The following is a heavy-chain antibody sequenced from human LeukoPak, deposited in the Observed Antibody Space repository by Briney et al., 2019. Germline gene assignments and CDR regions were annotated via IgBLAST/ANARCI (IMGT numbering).Heavy chain of an antibody. D-gene: IGHD4-11*01. J-gene: IGHJ4*02. CDR1: GGTFSSLS. Sequence: ASVKVSCKASGGTFSSLSINWVRQVPGQGLEWMGGIIPILSTPNYAQRFQGSVTFTTDASTSTAYMELGSLTSEDTAVYYCAGAYLQFSNLLALNFNYWGQGTLVTVAS. CDR2: IIPILSTP. CDR3: AGAYLQFSNLLALNFNY. V-gene: IGHV1-69*05.